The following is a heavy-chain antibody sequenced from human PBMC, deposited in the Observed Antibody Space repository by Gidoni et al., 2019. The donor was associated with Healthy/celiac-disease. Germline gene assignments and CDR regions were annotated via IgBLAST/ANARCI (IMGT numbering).Heavy chain of an antibody. CDR3: ARPRGPSDYGDTMSFFG. V-gene: IGHV3-48*02. CDR1: GFTFSSYS. D-gene: IGHD4-17*01. J-gene: IGHJ4*02. Sequence: EMQLVESGGGLVQPGGSLRLSCAASGFTFSSYSMNWVRQAPGKGLEWVSYISSSSSTIYYADSVKGRFTISRDNAKNSLYLQMNSLRDEDTAVYYCARPRGPSDYGDTMSFFGWGQGTLVTVSS. CDR2: ISSSSSTI.